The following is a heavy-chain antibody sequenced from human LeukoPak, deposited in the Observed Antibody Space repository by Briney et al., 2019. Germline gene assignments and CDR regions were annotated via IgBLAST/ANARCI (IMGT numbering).Heavy chain of an antibody. CDR2: INQDGTLT. V-gene: IGHV3-7*01. Sequence: PGGSLRLSCAVSGFSFRNSWMSWVRQAPGKGLEWVANINQDGTLTYYVDSMRGRFTISRDNAKSSLYLQMNSVRAEDKALYFCARVVGAHEVFDYWGQGTPVTVSS. D-gene: IGHD1-26*01. J-gene: IGHJ4*02. CDR1: GFSFRNSW. CDR3: ARVVGAHEVFDY.